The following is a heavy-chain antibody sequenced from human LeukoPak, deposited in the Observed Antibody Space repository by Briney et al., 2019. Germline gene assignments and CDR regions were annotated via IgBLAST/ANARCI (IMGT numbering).Heavy chain of an antibody. J-gene: IGHJ4*02. CDR2: IRYDGSNK. Sequence: SGGSLRLSCAASGFTFSSYGMHWVRQAPGKGLEWVAFIRYDGSNKYYADSVKGRFTISRDNSKNTLYLQMNSLRAEDTAVYYCAKDAGDYVWGSYRYFVYWGQGTLVTVSS. CDR3: AKDAGDYVWGSYRYFVY. D-gene: IGHD3-16*02. CDR1: GFTFSSYG. V-gene: IGHV3-30*02.